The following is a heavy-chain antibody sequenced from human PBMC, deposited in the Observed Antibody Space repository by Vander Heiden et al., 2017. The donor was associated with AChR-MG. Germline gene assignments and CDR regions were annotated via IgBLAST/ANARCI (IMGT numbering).Heavy chain of an antibody. J-gene: IGHJ3*02. Sequence: EVQLVESGGGLVKPGRSLRLSCTASGFTFGDYAMSWFRQAPGKGLEWVGFIRSKAYGGTTEYAASVKGRFTISRDDSKSIAYLQMNSLKTEDTAVYYCATPLGDYYDSSGYPDAFDIWGQGTMVTVSS. CDR2: IRSKAYGGTT. CDR1: GFTFGDYA. CDR3: ATPLGDYYDSSGYPDAFDI. D-gene: IGHD3-22*01. V-gene: IGHV3-49*05.